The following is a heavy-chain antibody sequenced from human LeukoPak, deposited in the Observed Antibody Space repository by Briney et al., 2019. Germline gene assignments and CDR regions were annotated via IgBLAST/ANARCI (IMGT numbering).Heavy chain of an antibody. V-gene: IGHV5-51*01. CDR3: ARQIDFGVVSRGFFDY. CDR1: GYSFTSYW. J-gene: IGHJ4*02. Sequence: GESLKISCKGSGYSFTSYWIGWVRQMPGKGLEWMGIIYPGDSDTKYSPSFQGQVTISADKSISTAYLQWSSLKASDTAMYYCARQIDFGVVSRGFFDYWGQGTLVTVSS. CDR2: IYPGDSDT. D-gene: IGHD3-3*01.